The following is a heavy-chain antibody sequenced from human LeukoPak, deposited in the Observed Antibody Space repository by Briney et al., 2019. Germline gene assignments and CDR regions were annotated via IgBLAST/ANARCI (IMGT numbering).Heavy chain of an antibody. CDR3: TTFYDRLTDY. CDR2: INEVGSET. V-gene: IGHV3-7*05. D-gene: IGHD2/OR15-2a*01. J-gene: IGHJ4*02. CDR1: GFIFNTYW. Sequence: GGSLRLSCAASGFIFNTYWINWVRQAPGKGLEWLASINEVGSETYYVDSVKGRFTISRDNAKNSLYLQMNSLTAEDTAVYYCTTFYDRLTDYWGQGTVVTVSA.